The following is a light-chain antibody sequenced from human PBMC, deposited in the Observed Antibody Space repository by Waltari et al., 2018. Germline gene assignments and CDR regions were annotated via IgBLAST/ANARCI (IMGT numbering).Light chain of an antibody. CDR2: GAS. J-gene: IGKJ1*01. CDR3: QHYLRLPAT. CDR1: QSVSRS. Sequence: SCRASQSVSRSLAWYQQKPGQAPRLLIYGASSRATGIPDRVSGGGSGTDFSLTISRLEPEDFAVYYCQHYLRLPATFGQGTKVEIK. V-gene: IGKV3-20*01.